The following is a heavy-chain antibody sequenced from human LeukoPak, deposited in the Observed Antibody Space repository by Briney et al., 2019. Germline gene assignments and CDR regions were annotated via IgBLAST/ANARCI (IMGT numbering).Heavy chain of an antibody. CDR2: INTGNGNT. CDR3: ARVPTVTNWFDP. V-gene: IGHV1-3*04. CDR1: GYTFTNYA. Sequence: ASVKVSCKASGYTFTNYAIHWVRQAPGQRPEWMGWINTGNGNTKYPQKFQGRVTITTDTSASTAYMELCSLRSEDTAVYYCARVPTVTNWFDPGGQGTLVTVSS. J-gene: IGHJ5*02. D-gene: IGHD4-17*01.